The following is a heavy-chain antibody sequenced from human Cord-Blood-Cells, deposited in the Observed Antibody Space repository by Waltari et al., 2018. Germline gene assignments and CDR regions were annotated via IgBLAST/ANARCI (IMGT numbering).Heavy chain of an antibody. Sequence: EVQLVESGGGLVQPGGSLRLSCAASGFTFSSYSMNWVRQAPGKGLEWVSYISSSSSTIYYADSVKGRFTISRDNAKNSLYLQMNSLRDEDTAVHYSASQHRAHSGSYYFDYWGQGTLVTVSS. CDR2: ISSSSSTI. D-gene: IGHD1-26*01. CDR3: ASQHRAHSGSYYFDY. J-gene: IGHJ4*02. V-gene: IGHV3-48*02. CDR1: GFTFSSYS.